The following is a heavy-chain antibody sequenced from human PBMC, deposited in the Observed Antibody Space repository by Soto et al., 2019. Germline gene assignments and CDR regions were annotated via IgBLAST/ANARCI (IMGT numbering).Heavy chain of an antibody. CDR2: ISGSGGST. CDR1: GFTFSSYS. V-gene: IGHV3-23*01. Sequence: GGSLRLSCAASGFTFSSYSMSWVRQAPGKGLEWVSAISGSGGSTYYADSVKGRFTISRDNSKNTLNLQMNSLRAEDTAVYYCAKETSIAAAADWFDPWGQGTLVTVSS. CDR3: AKETSIAAAADWFDP. D-gene: IGHD6-13*01. J-gene: IGHJ5*02.